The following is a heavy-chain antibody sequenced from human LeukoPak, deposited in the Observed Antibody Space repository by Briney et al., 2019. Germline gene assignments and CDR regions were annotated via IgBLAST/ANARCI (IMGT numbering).Heavy chain of an antibody. CDR2: ISTSGSNI. V-gene: IGHV3-11*01. D-gene: IGHD3-10*01. J-gene: IGHJ4*02. CDR1: GFTFSDYY. CDR3: ARTYGPGRYGDY. Sequence: GGSLRLSCAASGFTFSDYYMSWIRQAPGKGLEWVSYISTSGSNIYYSDSVKGRFTISRDNAKNSLYLQMNSLRAEDTAVYYCARTYGPGRYGDYWGQGTQVTVSS.